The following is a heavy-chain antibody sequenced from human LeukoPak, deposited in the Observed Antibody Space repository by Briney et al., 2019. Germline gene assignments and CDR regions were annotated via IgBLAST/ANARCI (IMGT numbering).Heavy chain of an antibody. D-gene: IGHD3-10*01. CDR1: GYTFTNHD. CDR3: ARGDSGYFFYYGLDV. Sequence: ASVKVSCKASGYTFTNHDINWVRQATGQGLEWMGWMNPNSGNTGYAQKFQDRVTMTRNTSISTAYMELTRLTSEDTAVYYCARGDSGYFFYYGLDVWGQGTTVTVSS. J-gene: IGHJ6*02. CDR2: MNPNSGNT. V-gene: IGHV1-8*01.